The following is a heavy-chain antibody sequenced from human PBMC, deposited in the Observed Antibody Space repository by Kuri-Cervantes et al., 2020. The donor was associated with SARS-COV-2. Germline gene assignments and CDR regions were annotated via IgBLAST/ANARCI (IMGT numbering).Heavy chain of an antibody. CDR1: GFTFTSSA. Sequence: SVKVSCKASGFTFTSSAMQWVRQARGQRLEWIGWIVVGSGNTNYAQKFQERVTITRDMSTSTAYMELSRLRSDDTAVYYCARDGYYDILTGYFYWGQGTLVTVSS. D-gene: IGHD3-9*01. CDR3: ARDGYYDILTGYFY. V-gene: IGHV1-58*02. CDR2: IVVGSGNT. J-gene: IGHJ4*02.